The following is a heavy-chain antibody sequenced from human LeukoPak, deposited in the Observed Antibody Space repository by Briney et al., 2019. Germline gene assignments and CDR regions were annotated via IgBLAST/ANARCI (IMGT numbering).Heavy chain of an antibody. CDR3: ARALGYCSSTSCYAGGVFDY. Sequence: SETLSLTCTVSGGSISSYYWSWIRQPPGKGLEWIGYIYYSGSTNYNPSLKSRVTISVDTSKNQFSLKLSSVTAADTAVYYCARALGYCSSTSCYAGGVFDYWGQGTLVTVSS. J-gene: IGHJ4*02. CDR1: GGSISSYY. V-gene: IGHV4-59*01. CDR2: IYYSGST. D-gene: IGHD2-2*01.